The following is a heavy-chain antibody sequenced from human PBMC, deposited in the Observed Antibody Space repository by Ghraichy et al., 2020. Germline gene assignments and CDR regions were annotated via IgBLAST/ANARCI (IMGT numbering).Heavy chain of an antibody. V-gene: IGHV3-7*01. CDR3: ARNRGTGDVGFDY. CDR2: IKQDGSEK. CDR1: GFTFSTYW. D-gene: IGHD7-27*01. Sequence: GGSLRLSCAASGFTFSTYWMSWVRQAPGKGLEWVANIKQDGSEKYYVDSVKGRFTISRDNAKNSLYLQMNSLRAEDTAVYYCARNRGTGDVGFDYWGQGTLVTVSS. J-gene: IGHJ4*02.